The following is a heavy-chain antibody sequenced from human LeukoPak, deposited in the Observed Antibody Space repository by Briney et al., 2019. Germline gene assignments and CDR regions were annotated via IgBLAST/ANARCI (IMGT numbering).Heavy chain of an antibody. CDR3: ARGIYDSSTYYFDY. D-gene: IGHD3-22*01. Sequence: ASVKVSCKASGYTFTSYGISWVRQAPGQGLEWMGGIIPIFGTANYAQKFQGRVTITADESTSTAYMELSSLRSEDTAVYYCARGIYDSSTYYFDYWGQGTLVTVSS. CDR1: GYTFTSYG. V-gene: IGHV1-69*13. CDR2: IIPIFGTA. J-gene: IGHJ4*02.